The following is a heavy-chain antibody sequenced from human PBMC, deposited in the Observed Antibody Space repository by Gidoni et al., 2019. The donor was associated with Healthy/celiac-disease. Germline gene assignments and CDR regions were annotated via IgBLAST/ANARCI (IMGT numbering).Heavy chain of an antibody. CDR1: GFTFSSYA. CDR3: ARGVYDTRNWFDP. J-gene: IGHJ5*02. CDR2: ISYDGSNK. D-gene: IGHD3-22*01. Sequence: QVQLVESGGGVVQPGRSLRLSCAAPGFTFSSYAMHWVRQAPGKGLEWVAVISYDGSNKYYADSVKGRFTISRDNSKNTLYLQMNSLRAEDTAVYYCARGVYDTRNWFDPWGQGTLVTVSS. V-gene: IGHV3-30*01.